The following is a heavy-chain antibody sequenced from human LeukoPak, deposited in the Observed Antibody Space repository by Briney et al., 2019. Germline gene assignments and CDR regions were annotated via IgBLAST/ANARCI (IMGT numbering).Heavy chain of an antibody. CDR3: NVCDFWSGYYTDHFDY. CDR1: GGSISSYY. V-gene: IGHV4-59*12. Sequence: SETLSLTCTVSGGSISSYYWSWIRQPPGKGLEWIGYIYYSGSTNYNPSLKSRVTISVDTSKNQFSLKLSSVTAADTAVYYCNVCDFWSGYYTDHFDYWGQGTLVTVSS. J-gene: IGHJ4*02. D-gene: IGHD3-3*01. CDR2: IYYSGST.